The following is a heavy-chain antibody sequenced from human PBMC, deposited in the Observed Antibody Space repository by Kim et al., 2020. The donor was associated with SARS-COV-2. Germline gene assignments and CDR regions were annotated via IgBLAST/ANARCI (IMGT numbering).Heavy chain of an antibody. V-gene: IGHV3-30*04. CDR1: GFTLSSYA. CDR2: ISYDGSNK. D-gene: IGHD3-22*01. Sequence: GGSLRLSCAASGFTLSSYAMHWVRQAPGKGLEWVAVISYDGSNKYYADSVKGRFTISRDNSKNTLYLQMNSLRAEDTAVYYCAREREGYYYDSSGYPYTYYYFDDWGQGTQFTVSP. J-gene: IGHJ4*01. CDR3: AREREGYYYDSSGYPYTYYYFDD.